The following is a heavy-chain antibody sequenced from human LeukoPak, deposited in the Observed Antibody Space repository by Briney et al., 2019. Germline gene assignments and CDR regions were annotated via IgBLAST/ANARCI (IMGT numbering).Heavy chain of an antibody. CDR3: ARADIRAIASSGWYGFDY. D-gene: IGHD6-19*01. V-gene: IGHV1-18*04. Sequence: ASVKVSCKASGYTFTGYYMHWVRQAPGQGLEWMGWISGYNGNTNYAQKFQGRVTMTTDTSTSTAYMELRSLRSDDTAVYYCARADIRAIASSGWYGFDYWGQGTLVTVSS. CDR2: ISGYNGNT. J-gene: IGHJ4*02. CDR1: GYTFTGYY.